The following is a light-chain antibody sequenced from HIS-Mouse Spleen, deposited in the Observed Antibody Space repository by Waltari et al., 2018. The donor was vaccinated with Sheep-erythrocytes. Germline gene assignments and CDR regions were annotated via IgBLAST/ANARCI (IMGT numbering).Light chain of an antibody. V-gene: IGLV2-23*01. CDR3: CSYAGSSTLV. CDR2: EGS. J-gene: IGLJ2*01. CDR1: SSDVGRSTI. Sequence: QSALTQPASVSGSPGQSITISCTGTSSDVGRSTIVPWYHQHPGKAPKLMIYEGSKRPSGVSDRFSGSKSDNTASLTISGLQAEDEADYYCCSYAGSSTLVFGGGTKLTVL.